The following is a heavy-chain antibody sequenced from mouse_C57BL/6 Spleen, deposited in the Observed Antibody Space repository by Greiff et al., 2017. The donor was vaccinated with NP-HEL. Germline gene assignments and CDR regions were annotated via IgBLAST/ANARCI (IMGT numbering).Heavy chain of an antibody. CDR2: INPGSGGT. Sequence: VKLMESGAELVRPGTSVKVSCKASGYAFTNYLIEWVKQRPGQGLEWIGVINPGSGGTNYNEKFKGKATLTADKSSSTAYMQLSSLTSEDSAVYFCARGGGNYVWYFDVWGTGTTVTVSS. CDR1: GYAFTNYL. CDR3: ARGGGNYVWYFDV. V-gene: IGHV1-54*01. J-gene: IGHJ1*03. D-gene: IGHD2-1*01.